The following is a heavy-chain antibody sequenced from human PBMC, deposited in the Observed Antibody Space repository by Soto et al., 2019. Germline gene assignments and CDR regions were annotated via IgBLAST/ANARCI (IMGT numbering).Heavy chain of an antibody. CDR3: ATDRGSSDY. J-gene: IGHJ1*01. CDR2: IDPIDSYT. V-gene: IGHV5-10-1*01. Sequence: SQKISCKGSVYTVSSYWSNWVRQMPGQGLEWMGRIDPIDSYTNYSPSFQCHVTISADKSISTAYLQWSSLKASDTAIYYCATDRGSSDYWGQGTLVTVSS. D-gene: IGHD6-13*01. CDR1: VYTVSSYW.